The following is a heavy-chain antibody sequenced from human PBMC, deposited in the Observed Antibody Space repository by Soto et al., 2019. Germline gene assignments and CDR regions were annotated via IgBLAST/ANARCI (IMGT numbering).Heavy chain of an antibody. J-gene: IGHJ4*02. Sequence: VQLVESGGGLVKPGGSLRLSCEDSGFTFSSYTMNWVRRAPGKGLEWVSSISSRSTNTHYADSGRGRFTISRDNAKRSLYLQMNSLRAEDPAVYYCARGPLYYFDYWGQGTLVTVSS. CDR1: GFTFSSYT. CDR2: ISSRSTNT. V-gene: IGHV3-21*02. CDR3: ARGPLYYFDY.